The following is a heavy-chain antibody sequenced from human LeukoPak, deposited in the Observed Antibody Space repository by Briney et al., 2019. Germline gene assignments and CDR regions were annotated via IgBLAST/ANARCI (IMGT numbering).Heavy chain of an antibody. J-gene: IGHJ3*01. CDR1: GLTFSTYD. Sequence: GGYLRLSCAASGLTFSTYDMHWVRQATGEGLEWVSGIGKGGDTYYVGSVKGRFTISRENAKNSLYLQMNSLRSGDTAVYYCARGGYSGFDVWGQGTVVTVSS. CDR3: ARGGYSGFDV. CDR2: IGKGGDT. V-gene: IGHV3-13*04. D-gene: IGHD5-12*01.